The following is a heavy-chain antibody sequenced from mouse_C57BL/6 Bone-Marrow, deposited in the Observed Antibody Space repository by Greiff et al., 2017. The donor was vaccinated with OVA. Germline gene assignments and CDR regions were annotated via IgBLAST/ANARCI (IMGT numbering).Heavy chain of an antibody. CDR3: ARDADYGSSLYYAMDD. Sequence: EVQGVESGGDLVKPGGSLKLSCAASGFTFSSYGLSWVRQTPDKRLEWVATISSGGSYTYYPDSVKGRFTISRDTAKNTLYLQMSSLKSEDTAMYYCARDADYGSSLYYAMDDWGQGTSVTVSS. CDR2: ISSGGSYT. V-gene: IGHV5-6*01. J-gene: IGHJ4*01. D-gene: IGHD1-1*01. CDR1: GFTFSSYG.